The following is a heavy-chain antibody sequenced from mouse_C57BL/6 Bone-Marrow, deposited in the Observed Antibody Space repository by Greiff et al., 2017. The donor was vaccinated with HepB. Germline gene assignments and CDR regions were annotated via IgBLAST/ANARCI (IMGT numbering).Heavy chain of an antibody. Sequence: EVKLMESGGGLVQPGGSLKLSCAASGFTFSDYYMYWVRQTPEKRLEWVAYISNGGGSTYYPDTVKGRFTISRDNAKNPLYLQMSRLKSEDTAMYYCARQNLYGYDRDAMDYWGQGTSVTVSS. J-gene: IGHJ4*01. D-gene: IGHD2-2*01. V-gene: IGHV5-12*01. CDR2: ISNGGGST. CDR1: GFTFSDYY. CDR3: ARQNLYGYDRDAMDY.